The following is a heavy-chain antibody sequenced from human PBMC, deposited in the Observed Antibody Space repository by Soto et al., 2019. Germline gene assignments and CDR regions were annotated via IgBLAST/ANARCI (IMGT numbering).Heavy chain of an antibody. CDR1: GFTFSSYG. CDR3: AKPRTGYSSGWSQGIDY. CDR2: ISYDGSNK. J-gene: IGHJ4*02. Sequence: GGSLRLSCAASGFTFSSYGMHWVRQAPGKGLEWVAVISYDGSNKYYADSVKGRFTISRDNSKNTLYLQMNSLRAEDTAVYYCAKPRTGYSSGWSQGIDYWGQGTLVTVSS. V-gene: IGHV3-30*18. D-gene: IGHD6-19*01.